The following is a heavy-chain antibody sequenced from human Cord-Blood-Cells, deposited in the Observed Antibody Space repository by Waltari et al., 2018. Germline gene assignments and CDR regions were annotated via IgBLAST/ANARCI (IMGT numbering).Heavy chain of an antibody. CDR1: DSTFRSYV. J-gene: IGHJ4*02. V-gene: IGHV3-23*04. CDR3: AKERGYSSSYYFDY. D-gene: IGHD6-6*01. Sequence: EVQLVEYGGGLVQPGGSLRVSGAASDSTFRSYVMGWVGQAPGKGLEWVSAISGSGGSTYYADSVKGRFTISRDNSKNTLYLQMNSLRAEDTAVYYCAKERGYSSSYYFDYWGQGTLVTVSS. CDR2: ISGSGGST.